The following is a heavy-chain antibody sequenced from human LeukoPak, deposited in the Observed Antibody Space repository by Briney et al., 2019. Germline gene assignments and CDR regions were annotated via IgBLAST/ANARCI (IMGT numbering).Heavy chain of an antibody. D-gene: IGHD3-10*01. J-gene: IGHJ4*02. Sequence: GGSLRLSCAASGLTFSSDWMHWVRQAPGKGLVWVSRISNDGSSTSSADSVKGRFTISGDNAKNTLYLQMSSLRAEDTAVYYCARGSGYYFDYWGQGTLVTVSS. CDR3: ARGSGYYFDY. CDR1: GLTFSSDW. V-gene: IGHV3-74*01. CDR2: ISNDGSST.